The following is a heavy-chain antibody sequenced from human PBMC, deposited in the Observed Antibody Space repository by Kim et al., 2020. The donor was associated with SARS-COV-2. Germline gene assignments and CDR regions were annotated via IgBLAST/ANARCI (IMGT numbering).Heavy chain of an antibody. CDR3: ARDMLAAAGTGFDY. D-gene: IGHD6-13*01. V-gene: IGHV3-30*04. CDR1: GFTFSSYA. J-gene: IGHJ4*02. CDR2: ISYDGSNK. Sequence: GGSLRLSCAASGFTFSSYAMHWVRQAPGKGLEWVAVISYDGSNKYYADSVKGRFTISRDNSKNTLYLQMNSLRAEDTAVYYCARDMLAAAGTGFDYWGQGTLVTVSS.